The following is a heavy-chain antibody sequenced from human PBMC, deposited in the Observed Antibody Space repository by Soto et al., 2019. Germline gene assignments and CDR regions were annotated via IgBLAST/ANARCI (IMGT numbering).Heavy chain of an antibody. V-gene: IGHV3-11*01. J-gene: IGHJ6*02. CDR3: ARDRITIFGVVIIYYGMVV. CDR1: GFTFSDYY. Sequence: PGGSLRLSCAASGFTFSDYYMSWIRQAPGKGLEWVSYISSSGSTIYYADSVKGRFTISRDNAKNSLYLQMNSLRAEDTAVYYCARDRITIFGVVIIYYGMVVWGQGPTVTVS. CDR2: ISSSGSTI. D-gene: IGHD3-3*01.